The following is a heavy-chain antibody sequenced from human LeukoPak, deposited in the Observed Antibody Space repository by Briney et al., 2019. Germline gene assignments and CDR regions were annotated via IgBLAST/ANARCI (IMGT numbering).Heavy chain of an antibody. CDR2: IRSKAYGGTT. Sequence: PGGSLRLPCAASGFTFDDYGMSWFRQAPGKGLEWVGFIRSKAYGGTTEYAASVKGRFTISRDDSKSIAYLQMNSLKTEDTAVYYCTRGRKSEGHWIQLWLPDYWGQGTLVTVSS. J-gene: IGHJ4*02. D-gene: IGHD5-18*01. CDR1: GFTFDDYG. CDR3: TRGRKSEGHWIQLWLPDY. V-gene: IGHV3-49*03.